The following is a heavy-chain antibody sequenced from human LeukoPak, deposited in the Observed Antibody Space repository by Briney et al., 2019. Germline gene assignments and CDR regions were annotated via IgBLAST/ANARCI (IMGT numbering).Heavy chain of an antibody. V-gene: IGHV4-59*01. J-gene: IGHJ4*02. CDR1: GASISSYF. Sequence: SETLSLTCTVSGASISSYFWTWIRQPPGKGLEWIGYVYFTGSTKYNPSLKSRVTISLDTSKNQFSLKLTSVTPADTAVYYCARVSTERGLTVYYFEYWGQGTLVTVSS. CDR2: VYFTGST. D-gene: IGHD3-10*01. CDR3: ARVSTERGLTVYYFEY.